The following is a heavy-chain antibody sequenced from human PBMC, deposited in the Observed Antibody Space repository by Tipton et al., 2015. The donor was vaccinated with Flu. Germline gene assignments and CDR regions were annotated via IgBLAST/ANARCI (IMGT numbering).Heavy chain of an antibody. J-gene: IGHJ4*02. CDR3: ARQLGGGDCY. CDR2: IKQDGSVK. V-gene: IGHV3-7*03. D-gene: IGHD2-21*01. Sequence: SLRLSCAASGFIFSSVWMSWVRQAPGKGLEWVTNIKQDGSVKYYVDSVKGRFTISRDNAKNSLYLQMNSLRAEDTAVYYCARQLGGGDCYWGQGTLVTVSS. CDR1: GFIFSSVW.